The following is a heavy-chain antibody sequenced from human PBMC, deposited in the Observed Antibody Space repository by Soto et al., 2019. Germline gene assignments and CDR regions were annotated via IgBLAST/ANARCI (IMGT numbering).Heavy chain of an antibody. D-gene: IGHD3-16*02. V-gene: IGHV3-66*04. CDR2: IYSGGST. Sequence: GGSLRLSCAASGFTVSSNYMSWVRQAPGKGLEWVSVIYSGGSTYYADSVKGRFTISRDNSKNTLYLQMNSLRAEDTAVYYCARQFGGVIVNYYYYYYMDVWGKGTTVTVSS. J-gene: IGHJ6*03. CDR1: GFTVSSNY. CDR3: ARQFGGVIVNYYYYYYMDV.